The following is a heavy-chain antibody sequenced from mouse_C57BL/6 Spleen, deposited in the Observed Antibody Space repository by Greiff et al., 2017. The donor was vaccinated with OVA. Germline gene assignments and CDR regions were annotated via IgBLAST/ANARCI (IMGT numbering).Heavy chain of an antibody. J-gene: IGHJ3*01. Sequence: QVQLKQSGAELVRPGASVTLSCKASGYTFTDYEMHRVKQTPVHGLEWIGAIDPETGGTAYNQKFKGKAILTADKSSSTAYMELRSLTSEDSAVYCCTRERETTVVPFAYWGQGTLVTVSA. CDR3: TRERETTVVPFAY. V-gene: IGHV1-15*01. CDR1: GYTFTDYE. D-gene: IGHD1-1*01. CDR2: IDPETGGT.